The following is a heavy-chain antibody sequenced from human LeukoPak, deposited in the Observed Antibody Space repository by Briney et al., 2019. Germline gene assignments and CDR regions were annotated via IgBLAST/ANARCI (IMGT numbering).Heavy chain of an antibody. V-gene: IGHV4-39*01. Sequence: SETLSLTCTVSGDSITSLTYYWGWIRQPPGKGLEWIASIYYSGTTYYSPSLKSRVTISVNRSDNQFSLRLSSVTAADTAVYFCAGYSSGWSSGGGYWGQGTLATVSS. CDR2: IYYSGTT. J-gene: IGHJ4*02. CDR3: AGYSSGWSSGGGY. D-gene: IGHD6-19*01. CDR1: GDSITSLTYY.